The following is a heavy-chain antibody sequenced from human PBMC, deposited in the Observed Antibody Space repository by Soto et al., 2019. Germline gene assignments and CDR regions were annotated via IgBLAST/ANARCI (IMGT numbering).Heavy chain of an antibody. Sequence: GASVKVSCKASGYTFTSYAMHWVRQAPGQRLEWMGWINAGNGNTKYSQKFQGRVTITGDTSASTAYMELSSLRSEDTAVYYCAREGPVIGTTGSHFDYWGQGTLVTVSS. J-gene: IGHJ4*02. V-gene: IGHV1-3*01. D-gene: IGHD1-1*01. CDR2: INAGNGNT. CDR1: GYTFTSYA. CDR3: AREGPVIGTTGSHFDY.